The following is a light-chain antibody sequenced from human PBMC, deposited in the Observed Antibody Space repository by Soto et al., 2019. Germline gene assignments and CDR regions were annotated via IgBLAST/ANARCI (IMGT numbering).Light chain of an antibody. Sequence: AIQMTQSPSSLFASVGDRVTITCRASQGIRNNLGWYQQKPGKAPKLLIYAASSLQIGVPSRFRGSGSGTDFTLTISSLQPEDFPTYYCLQDYSYPQTFGQGTKVDIK. CDR3: LQDYSYPQT. CDR2: AAS. V-gene: IGKV1-6*01. J-gene: IGKJ1*01. CDR1: QGIRNN.